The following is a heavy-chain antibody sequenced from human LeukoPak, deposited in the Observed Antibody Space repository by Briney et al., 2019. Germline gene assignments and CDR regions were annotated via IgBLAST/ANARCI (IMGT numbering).Heavy chain of an antibody. Sequence: ETLSLTCTVSGGSIKTNTYYWTWIRQPPGQGLEWIGGISYSGGIYYNPSLQSRITISVDTSKNQFSLNLSSVTAADTAVYYCAREAITMVRGVTHFNWFDPWGQGTLVTVSS. CDR3: AREAITMVRGVTHFNWFDP. J-gene: IGHJ5*02. D-gene: IGHD3-10*01. V-gene: IGHV4-39*02. CDR2: ISYSGGI. CDR1: GGSIKTNTYY.